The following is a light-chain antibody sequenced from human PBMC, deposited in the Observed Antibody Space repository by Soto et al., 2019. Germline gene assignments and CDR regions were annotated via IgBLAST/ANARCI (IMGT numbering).Light chain of an antibody. J-gene: IGKJ1*01. CDR1: QSIDTW. CDR3: QHYKMYSPWT. V-gene: IGKV1-5*03. CDR2: KAS. Sequence: DIQMTQFPSTLSASVGDRVTITCRASQSIDTWLAWHQQKPGQAPKLLISKASSLESGVPSRFSGSGSGTEFTLTISSLQPDDFATYYCQHYKMYSPWTFGQGTKVDIK.